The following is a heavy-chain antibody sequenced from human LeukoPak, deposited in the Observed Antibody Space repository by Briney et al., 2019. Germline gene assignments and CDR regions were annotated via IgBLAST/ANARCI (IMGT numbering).Heavy chain of an antibody. D-gene: IGHD3-9*01. CDR2: ISGSGGST. Sequence: GGSLRLSCAASGFTFSSYAMSWVRQAPGKGLEWVSAISGSGGSTYYADSVKGRFTISRDNSENTLYLQMNSLRAEDTAVYYCAKDASSYFEVYYFDYWGQGTLVTVSS. CDR3: AKDASSYFEVYYFDY. J-gene: IGHJ4*02. V-gene: IGHV3-23*01. CDR1: GFTFSSYA.